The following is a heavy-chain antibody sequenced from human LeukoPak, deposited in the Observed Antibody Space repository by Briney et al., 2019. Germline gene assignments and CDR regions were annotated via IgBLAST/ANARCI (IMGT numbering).Heavy chain of an antibody. D-gene: IGHD3-22*01. CDR1: GGSISSYY. CDR2: IYYTGST. Sequence: SETLSLTCTVSGGSISSYYWSWIRQPPGKGLEWIGYIYYTGSTNDNPSLKSRVTISVDTSKNQFSLKLSSVTAADTAVYYCARSSESYDRSGYYSYYFDYWGQGTLVTVSS. CDR3: ARSSESYDRSGYYSYYFDY. V-gene: IGHV4-59*01. J-gene: IGHJ4*02.